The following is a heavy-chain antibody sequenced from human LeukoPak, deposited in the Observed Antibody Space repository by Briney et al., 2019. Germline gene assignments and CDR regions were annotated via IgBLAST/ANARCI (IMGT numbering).Heavy chain of an antibody. CDR2: LSFDETYK. CDR1: GFTFRRYA. Sequence: GGSLRLSCAASGFTFRRYAMHWVRQAPGKGLEWVAALSFDETYKFYADSVKGRFIISRDNSNNTLSLEMNSLRTEDTAVYFCARGKGGLFKYWGQGTLVTVSS. J-gene: IGHJ4*02. D-gene: IGHD2-15*01. V-gene: IGHV3-30*01. CDR3: ARGKGGLFKY.